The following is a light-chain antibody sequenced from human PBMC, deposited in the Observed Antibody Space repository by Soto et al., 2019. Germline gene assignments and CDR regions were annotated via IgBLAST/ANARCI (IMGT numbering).Light chain of an antibody. CDR1: STDVGGHYY. J-gene: IGLJ2*01. CDR2: DVT. Sequence: QSVLAQPASVSGSPGQSVTISCTGTSTDVGGHYYVSWYQHHPGKAPKLIIYDVTDRPSGVSHCFSASKSGNTASLTISRLQTEDEAYYYCTSYTSTSSYVAFGGGTKVTVL. CDR3: TSYTSTSSYVA. V-gene: IGLV2-14*01.